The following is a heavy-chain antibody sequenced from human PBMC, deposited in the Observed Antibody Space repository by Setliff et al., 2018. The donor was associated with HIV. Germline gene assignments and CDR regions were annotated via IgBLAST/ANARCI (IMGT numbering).Heavy chain of an antibody. Sequence: SETLSLTCTVSGGSISIYYWSWIRQLPGEGLEWIGRISAGGYTYYNPSLQSRVTMSVDMSKNHFSLKLSSVTAADTAIYYCARDRSGTSYAGDDAFDIWGQGTMVTVSS. CDR2: ISAGGYT. V-gene: IGHV4-4*07. CDR1: GGSISIYY. CDR3: ARDRSGTSYAGDDAFDI. D-gene: IGHD3-3*01. J-gene: IGHJ3*02.